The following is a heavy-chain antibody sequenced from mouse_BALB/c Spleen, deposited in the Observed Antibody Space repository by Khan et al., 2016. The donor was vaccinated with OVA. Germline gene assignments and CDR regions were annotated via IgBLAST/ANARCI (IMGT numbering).Heavy chain of an antibody. J-gene: IGHJ2*01. D-gene: IGHD1-1*01. Sequence: EVQLQESGPGLVKPSQSLSLICTVTGYSITSDYAWNWIRQFPGNKLEWMGFISYSGNTNYNPSLKSRISITRDTSKNQFFLHLNSMTTEDTATYYCARVYGGDFDYWGQGTTLTVSS. CDR3: ARVYGGDFDY. V-gene: IGHV3-2*02. CDR1: GYSITSDYA. CDR2: ISYSGNT.